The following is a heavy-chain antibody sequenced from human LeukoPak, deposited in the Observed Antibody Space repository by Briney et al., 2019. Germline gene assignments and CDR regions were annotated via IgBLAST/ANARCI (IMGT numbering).Heavy chain of an antibody. Sequence: GASVKVSCKASGGTFSSYTISWVRQAPGQGLEWMGRIIPILGIANYAQKFQGRVTITADKSTSTAYMELSSLRSEDTAVYYCERGVAGGWVLFDYWGQGTLVTVSS. CDR1: GGTFSSYT. J-gene: IGHJ4*02. V-gene: IGHV1-69*02. CDR3: ERGVAGGWVLFDY. D-gene: IGHD6-19*01. CDR2: IIPILGIA.